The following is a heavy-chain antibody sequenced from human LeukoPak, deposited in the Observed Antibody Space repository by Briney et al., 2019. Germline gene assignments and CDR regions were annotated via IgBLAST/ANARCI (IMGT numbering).Heavy chain of an antibody. CDR1: GGSISSYY. D-gene: IGHD5-24*01. CDR3: ARGLLDGYTHPAAFDI. V-gene: IGHV4-59*01. CDR2: IYYSGST. J-gene: IGHJ3*02. Sequence: SETLSLTCTVSGGSISSYYWSWIRQPAGKGLEWIGYIYYSGSTNYNPSLKSRVTISVDTSKNQFSLKLSSVTAADTAVYYCARGLLDGYTHPAAFDIWGQGTMVTVSS.